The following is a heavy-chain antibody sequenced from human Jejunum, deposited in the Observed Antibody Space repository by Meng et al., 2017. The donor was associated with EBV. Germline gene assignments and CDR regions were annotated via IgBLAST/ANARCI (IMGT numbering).Heavy chain of an antibody. V-gene: IGHV4-4*02. CDR3: ARDGGPSGSYAYWFDP. CDR2: IFHIGTT. D-gene: IGHD1-26*01. J-gene: IGHJ5*02. CDR1: CVSISSSNW. Sequence: QVTWHVPGPGLGKLLGTRTLTCAVSCVSISSSNWWSWVRQPPGKGPEWIGEIFHIGTTNYNPTLKSRVTMSVDKSKNHFSLKLTSVTAADTAVYYCARDGGPSGSYAYWFDPWGQGTLVTVFS.